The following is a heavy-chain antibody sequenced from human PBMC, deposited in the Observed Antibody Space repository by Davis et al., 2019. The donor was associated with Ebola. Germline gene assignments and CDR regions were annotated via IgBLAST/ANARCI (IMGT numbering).Heavy chain of an antibody. V-gene: IGHV3-48*02. CDR2: ISSSSTTL. Sequence: GESLKISCATSGFTFSTKGMNWVRQAPGKGLEWISYISSSSTTLYYADSVKGRFTISRDNARNSVYLQMNSLRDEDTAVYYCARGELGGDFWDQGTLVTVSS. D-gene: IGHD1-26*01. CDR1: GFTFSTKG. CDR3: ARGELGGDF. J-gene: IGHJ4*02.